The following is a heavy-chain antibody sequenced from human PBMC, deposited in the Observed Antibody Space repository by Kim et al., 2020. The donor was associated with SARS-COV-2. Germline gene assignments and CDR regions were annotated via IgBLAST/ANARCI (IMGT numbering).Heavy chain of an antibody. CDR2: ITGSGGST. CDR1: GFTFSSYV. V-gene: IGHV3-23*01. CDR3: AKDRDVRILAQLSLFDY. D-gene: IGHD3-3*01. Sequence: GGSLRLSCAASGFTFSSYVMSWVRQAPGKGLEWVSTITGSGGSTYYADSVKGRFTISRDNSKNTLYLQMNTLRAEDTAVYYCAKDRDVRILAQLSLFDYWGQGTLVTVSS. J-gene: IGHJ4*02.